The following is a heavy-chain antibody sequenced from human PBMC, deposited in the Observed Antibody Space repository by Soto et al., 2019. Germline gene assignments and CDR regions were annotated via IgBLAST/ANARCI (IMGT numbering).Heavy chain of an antibody. Sequence: EVQLVESGGGLIQPGGSLRLSCAVSGFTVSNNYMSWVRQAPGKGLEGVSVIYSGGYTAYGDSVKGRFTISRDNSKKPLFLQRNSLEDGDRAFFFCARDPGGGGYWGQGTLVTVSS. J-gene: IGHJ4*02. D-gene: IGHD3-10*01. CDR1: GFTVSNNY. CDR3: ARDPGGGGY. V-gene: IGHV3-53*01. CDR2: IYSGGYT.